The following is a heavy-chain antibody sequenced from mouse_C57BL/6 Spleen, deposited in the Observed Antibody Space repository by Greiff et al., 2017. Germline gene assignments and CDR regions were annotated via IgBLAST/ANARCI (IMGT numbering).Heavy chain of an antibody. J-gene: IGHJ3*01. Sequence: VQLQQSGTELVQPGASVKLSCKASGYTFTSYWMHWVKQRPGQGLEWIGNINPSNGGTNYNEKFKSKATLTVDKSSSTAYMQLSSLTSEDSAVYYCARWAMVTTGGFAYWGQGTLVTVSA. CDR1: GYTFTSYW. CDR3: ARWAMVTTGGFAY. D-gene: IGHD2-2*01. V-gene: IGHV1-53*01. CDR2: INPSNGGT.